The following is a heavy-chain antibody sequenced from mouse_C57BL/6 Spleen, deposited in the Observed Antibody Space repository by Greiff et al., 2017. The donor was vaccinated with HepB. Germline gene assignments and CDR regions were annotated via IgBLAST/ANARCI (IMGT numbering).Heavy chain of an antibody. CDR1: GYTFTDYN. Sequence: EVQLQQSGPELVKPGASVKMSCKASGYTFTDYNMHWVKQSHGKSLEWIGYINPNNGGTSYNQKFKGKATLTVNKSSSTAYMELRSLTSEDSAVYYCARGDHYGSESAYWGQGTLVTVSA. CDR3: ARGDHYGSESAY. D-gene: IGHD1-1*01. V-gene: IGHV1-22*01. J-gene: IGHJ3*01. CDR2: INPNNGGT.